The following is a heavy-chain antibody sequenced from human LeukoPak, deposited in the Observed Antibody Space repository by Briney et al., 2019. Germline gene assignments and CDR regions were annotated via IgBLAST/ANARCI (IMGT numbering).Heavy chain of an antibody. J-gene: IGHJ6*03. V-gene: IGHV1-2*02. CDR2: INPKSGGT. CDR3: ARFLKNPVNRRGPTNYYMDV. Sequence: ASVKVSCKASGYSFTGHYMHWVRQAPGQGLEWMGWINPKSGGTNYAQKFQGRVTMARNTSISTAYMELSSVRSEDTAVYYCARFLKNPVNRRGPTNYYMDVWGKGTTVTISS. D-gene: IGHD2/OR15-2a*01. CDR1: GYSFTGHY.